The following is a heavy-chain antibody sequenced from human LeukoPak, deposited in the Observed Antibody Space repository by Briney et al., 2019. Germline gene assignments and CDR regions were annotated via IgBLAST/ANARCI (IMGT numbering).Heavy chain of an antibody. CDR3: ARDVDTTYYDFWSGSVDDAFDI. Sequence: SVKVSYKASGGTFSSYAISWVRQAPGQGLEWMGGIIPIFGTANYAQKFQGRVTITTDESTSTAYMELSSLRSEDTAVYYCARDVDTTYYDFWSGSVDDAFDIWGQGTMVTVSS. CDR1: GGTFSSYA. D-gene: IGHD3-3*01. CDR2: IIPIFGTA. V-gene: IGHV1-69*05. J-gene: IGHJ3*02.